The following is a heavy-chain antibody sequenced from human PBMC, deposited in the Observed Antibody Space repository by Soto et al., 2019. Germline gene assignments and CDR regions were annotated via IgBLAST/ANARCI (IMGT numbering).Heavy chain of an antibody. CDR1: GGSITDYS. CDR2: IFSSGST. D-gene: IGHD2-21*02. J-gene: IGHJ5*02. Sequence: AETLSLTCTVSGGSITDYSWVWIRQPAGKGLEWIGRIFSSGSTNYNPSLKGRITMSLDTSKNQFSLKLNSATPTDTAVYFCARDQGVVVTADNWFDPWGQGILVPVS. CDR3: ARDQGVVVTADNWFDP. V-gene: IGHV4-4*07.